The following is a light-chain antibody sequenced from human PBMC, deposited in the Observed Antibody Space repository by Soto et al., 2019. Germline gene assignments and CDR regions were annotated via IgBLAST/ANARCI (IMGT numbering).Light chain of an antibody. CDR3: QQYASARRT. CDR1: QSVSRNF. CDR2: HAS. Sequence: ENVLTQSPGTLSLSPGEIATLSCRASQSVSRNFLAWYQQKPRQAPRLLIYHASNRANGIPDRFSGSGSGTDFTLTISRLEPEEFAMYYCQQYASARRTFGQVTNLEIK. J-gene: IGKJ2*01. V-gene: IGKV3-20*01.